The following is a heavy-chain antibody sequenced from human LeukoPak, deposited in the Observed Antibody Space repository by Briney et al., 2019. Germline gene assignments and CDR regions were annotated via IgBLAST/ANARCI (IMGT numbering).Heavy chain of an antibody. CDR2: ISGSGGST. Sequence: GGSLRLSCAASGFTFSSYAMSWVRQAPGKGLEWVSAISGSGGSTYYADSVKGRFTISRDNSKDTLYLQMNSLRVEDTAVYYCAKVMAYYYGMDVWGQGTTVTVSS. V-gene: IGHV3-23*01. CDR1: GFTFSSYA. J-gene: IGHJ6*02. D-gene: IGHD5-24*01. CDR3: AKVMAYYYGMDV.